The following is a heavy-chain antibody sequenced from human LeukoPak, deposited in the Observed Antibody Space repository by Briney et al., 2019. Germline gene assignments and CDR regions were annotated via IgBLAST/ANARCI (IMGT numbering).Heavy chain of an antibody. Sequence: SGGSLRLSCAASGFTFDDYAMRWVRQAPGKGLEWVSGISWNSGSIGYADSVKGRFTISRDNAKNSLYLQMNSLRAEDTALYYCAKEATTVTTWGYYYYGMDVWGQGTTVTVSS. CDR3: AKEATTVTTWGYYYYGMDV. D-gene: IGHD4-17*01. CDR1: GFTFDDYA. V-gene: IGHV3-9*01. J-gene: IGHJ6*02. CDR2: ISWNSGSI.